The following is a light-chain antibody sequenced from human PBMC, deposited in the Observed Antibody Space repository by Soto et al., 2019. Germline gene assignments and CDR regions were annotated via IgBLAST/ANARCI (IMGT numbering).Light chain of an antibody. Sequence: EIVMTQSPATLSVSPGERATLSCRASQSVSNNLAWYQQKPGQTPRLLIYGASTRATGIPVRFSGSGSGTEFTLTISSLQSEDFAVYYCQHYNNWPPVTFGQGTKLEIK. V-gene: IGKV3-15*01. CDR2: GAS. CDR1: QSVSNN. J-gene: IGKJ2*01. CDR3: QHYNNWPPVT.